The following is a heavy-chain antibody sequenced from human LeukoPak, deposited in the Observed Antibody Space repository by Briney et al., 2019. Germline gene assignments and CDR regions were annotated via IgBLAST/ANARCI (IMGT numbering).Heavy chain of an antibody. CDR3: AREASGSGWYWTNYYYYMDV. CDR1: GFTFSSYW. CDR2: IKQDGSEK. J-gene: IGHJ6*03. Sequence: GGSLRLSCAASGFTFSSYWMSWVRQAPGKGLEWVANIKQDGSEKYYVDSVKGRFTISRDNAKNSLYLQMNSLRAEDTAVYYCAREASGSGWYWTNYYYYMDVWGKGTTVTVSS. V-gene: IGHV3-7*01. D-gene: IGHD6-19*01.